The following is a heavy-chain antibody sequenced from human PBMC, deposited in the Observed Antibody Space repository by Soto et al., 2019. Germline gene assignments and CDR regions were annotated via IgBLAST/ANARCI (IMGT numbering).Heavy chain of an antibody. CDR2: MNPNSGNT. CDR3: ARGINYYASGDDAFDI. V-gene: IGHV1-8*01. CDR1: GYTFTSYD. Sequence: QVQLVQSGAEEKKPGASVKVSCKASGYTFTSYDINWVRQATGQGLEWMGWMNPNSGNTGYAQKFQGRVTMTRNTSISTAYMELSSLRSEDTAVYYCARGINYYASGDDAFDIWGQGTMVTVSS. D-gene: IGHD3-10*01. J-gene: IGHJ3*02.